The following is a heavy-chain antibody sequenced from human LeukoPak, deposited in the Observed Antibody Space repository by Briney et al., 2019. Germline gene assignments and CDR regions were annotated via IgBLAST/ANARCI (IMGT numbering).Heavy chain of an antibody. CDR3: ARVVNRVYFDY. J-gene: IGHJ4*02. CDR2: IYYSGST. V-gene: IGHV4-59*01. CDR1: GGSISSYY. Sequence: PSETLSLTCTVSGGSISSYYWSWIRQPPGKGLEWIGYIYYSGSTNYNPSLKSQVTISVDTSKNQFSLKLSSVTAADTAVYYCARVVNRVYFDYWGQGTLVTVSS. D-gene: IGHD4-23*01.